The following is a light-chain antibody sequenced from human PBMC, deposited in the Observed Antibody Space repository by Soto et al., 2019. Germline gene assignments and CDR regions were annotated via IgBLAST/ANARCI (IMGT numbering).Light chain of an antibody. V-gene: IGLV1-40*01. CDR2: GNS. CDR3: QSYDSSLSGAV. J-gene: IGLJ7*01. Sequence: QAVVKQPPSVSGAPGQRVTISCTGSSSNIGAGYDVHWYQQLPGTAPKLLIYGNSNRPSGVPDRFSGSKSGTSASLAITGLQAEDEADYYCQSYDSSLSGAVFGGGTQLTVL. CDR1: SSNIGAGYD.